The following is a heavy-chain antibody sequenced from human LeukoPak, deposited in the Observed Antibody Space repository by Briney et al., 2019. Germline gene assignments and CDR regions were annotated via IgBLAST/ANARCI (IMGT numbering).Heavy chain of an antibody. J-gene: IGHJ4*02. CDR1: GFTFSSYS. Sequence: GGSLRLSCAASGFTFSSYSMNRVRQAPGKGLEWVSSISSSSYIYYADSVKGRFTISRDNAKNSLYLQMNSLRAEDTAVYYCARVLGWAYDYWGQGTLVTVSS. D-gene: IGHD6-19*01. CDR2: ISSSSYI. CDR3: ARVLGWAYDY. V-gene: IGHV3-21*01.